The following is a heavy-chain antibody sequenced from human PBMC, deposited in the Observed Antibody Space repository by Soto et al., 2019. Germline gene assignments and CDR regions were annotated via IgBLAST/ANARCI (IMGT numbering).Heavy chain of an antibody. CDR3: ARGEAGGYSYEDYYYYYYMDV. CDR2: IIPILGIA. Sequence: QVQLVQSGAEVKKPGSSVKVSCKASGGTFSSYTISWVRQAPGQGLEWMGRIIPILGIANYAQKFQGRVTSTADKSTSEAYMELSSLRSEDTAVYYCARGEAGGYSYEDYYYYYYMDVWGKGTTVTVSS. CDR1: GGTFSSYT. J-gene: IGHJ6*03. D-gene: IGHD5-18*01. V-gene: IGHV1-69*02.